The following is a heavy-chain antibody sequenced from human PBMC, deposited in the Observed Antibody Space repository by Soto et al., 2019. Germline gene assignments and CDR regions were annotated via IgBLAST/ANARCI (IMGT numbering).Heavy chain of an antibody. CDR1: GDSISSRNW. V-gene: IGHV4-4*02. CDR2: IHHSGST. J-gene: IGHJ5*02. Sequence: QVQLQESGPGLMKPSETLSLTCAVSGDSISSRNWWSWVRQTPGKGLEYIGEIHHSGSTNYNPSLKSRVTISVDKSKNQFSLNLNSVTAADTAIYYCARRKLEMMYVGWFDPWGQGTLVTVSS. D-gene: IGHD2-8*01. CDR3: ARRKLEMMYVGWFDP.